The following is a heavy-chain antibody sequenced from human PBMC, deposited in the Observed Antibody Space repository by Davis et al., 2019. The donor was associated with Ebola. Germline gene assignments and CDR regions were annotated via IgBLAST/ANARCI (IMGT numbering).Heavy chain of an antibody. Sequence: GESLKISCTASGFPFPNAWMSWVRQTPGKGLEWIGRIKSKIDGGTTDYAAPVKGSFTISRDDAKSAVFLHMNSLKTEDTALYYCTTGLEPGWFGDFDYWGQGTLVTVSS. CDR3: TTGLEPGWFGDFDY. D-gene: IGHD3-10*01. V-gene: IGHV3-15*01. CDR2: IKSKIDGGTT. J-gene: IGHJ4*02. CDR1: GFPFPNAW.